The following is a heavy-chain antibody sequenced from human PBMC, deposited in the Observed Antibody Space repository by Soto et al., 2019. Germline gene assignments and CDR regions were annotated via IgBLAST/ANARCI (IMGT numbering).Heavy chain of an antibody. J-gene: IGHJ6*02. D-gene: IGHD3-22*01. CDR2: IYYSGST. CDR3: ARVSLPYYYDSSGYHRYYYYGMDV. Sequence: SETLSLTCTVSGGSISSYYWSWIRQPPGKGLEWIGYIYYSGSTNYNPSLKSRVTISVDTSKNQFSLKLSSVTAADTAVYYCARVSLPYYYDSSGYHRYYYYGMDVWGQGTTVTV. V-gene: IGHV4-59*01. CDR1: GGSISSYY.